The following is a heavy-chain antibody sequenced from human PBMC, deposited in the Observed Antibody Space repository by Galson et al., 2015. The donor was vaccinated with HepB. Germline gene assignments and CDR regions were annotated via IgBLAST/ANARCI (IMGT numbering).Heavy chain of an antibody. CDR1: GFTLTTYS. D-gene: IGHD5-24*01. CDR3: ARERMDDYNRYYMDV. CDR2: MSISGSFK. Sequence: SLRLSCAASGFTLTTYSMNWIRQAPGKGLEWVSSMSISGSFKYYADSLKGRFTISRDNAKNSLYLQMNSLRAEDTGLYYCARERMDDYNRYYMDVWGKGTTVTVSS. J-gene: IGHJ6*03. V-gene: IGHV3-21*01.